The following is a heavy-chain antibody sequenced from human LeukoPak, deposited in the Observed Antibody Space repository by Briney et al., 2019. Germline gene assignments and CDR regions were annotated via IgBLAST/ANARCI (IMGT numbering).Heavy chain of an antibody. J-gene: IGHJ4*02. CDR3: ATRGDILTGYPYYFDY. CDR2: ISGSGGST. CDR1: GFTFSSYA. V-gene: IGHV3-23*01. D-gene: IGHD3-9*01. Sequence: GGSLRLSCAASGFTFSSYAMSWVRQAPGKGLEWVSAISGSGGSTYYADSVKGRFTISRDNSKNTLYLQMNSLRAEDTAVYYCATRGDILTGYPYYFDYWGQGTLVTVSS.